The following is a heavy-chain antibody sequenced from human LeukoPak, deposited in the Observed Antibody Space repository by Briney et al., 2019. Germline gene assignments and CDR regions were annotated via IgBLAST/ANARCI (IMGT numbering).Heavy chain of an antibody. CDR1: GGSVSSYY. D-gene: IGHD1-1*01. V-gene: IGHV3-30*03. J-gene: IGHJ3*02. CDR3: TRAVQPDAFDI. Sequence: LSLTCTVSGGSVSSYYWSWIRQPPGKGLEWLAVISIDERIQYYADSVKGRFTISRDNSKSTLFLQMNSLRTEDAAMYYCTRAVQPDAFDIWGHGTVVTVSS. CDR2: ISIDERIQ.